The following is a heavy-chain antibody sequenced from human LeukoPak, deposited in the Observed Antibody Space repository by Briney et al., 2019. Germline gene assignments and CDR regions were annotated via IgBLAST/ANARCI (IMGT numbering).Heavy chain of an antibody. CDR1: GGSISSYY. V-gene: IGHV4-59*12. J-gene: IGHJ5*02. Sequence: SETLSLTCTVSGGSISSYYWSWIRQPPGKGLEWIGYIYYSGSTNYNPSLKSRVTISVDTSKNQFSLKLSSVTAADTAVYYCAREFDSYGSGDLNWFDPWGQGTLVAVSS. CDR3: AREFDSYGSGDLNWFDP. D-gene: IGHD3-10*01. CDR2: IYYSGST.